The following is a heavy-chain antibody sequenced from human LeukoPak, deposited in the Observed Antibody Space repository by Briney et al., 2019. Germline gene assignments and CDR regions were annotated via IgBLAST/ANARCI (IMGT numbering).Heavy chain of an antibody. Sequence: GGSLRLSCAASGFTFNNYSMNWVRQAPGKGLEWVSSISSRSNYIYYPDSVKGRFTISRDNAKNSLYLQMNGLRAEDTAVYYCAKDGGGGDCYLDYWGQGALVTVSS. CDR2: ISSRSNYI. CDR3: AKDGGGGDCYLDY. J-gene: IGHJ4*02. V-gene: IGHV3-21*01. D-gene: IGHD2-21*02. CDR1: GFTFNNYS.